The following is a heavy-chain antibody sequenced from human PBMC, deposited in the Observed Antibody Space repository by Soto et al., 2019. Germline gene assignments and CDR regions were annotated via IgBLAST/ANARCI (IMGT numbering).Heavy chain of an antibody. V-gene: IGHV3-7*01. D-gene: IGHD3-16*02. J-gene: IGHJ4*02. CDR2: IKQEGREK. CDR3: ARDYRDYVWKSYRPAGFGY. Sequence: PGGSLRLSCAASGFTFSSVWMSWVRQAPGKGLEWVASIKQEGREKWYGDSVRGRFTISRDNSKNMLFLQMNSLRVEDTAVYYCARDYRDYVWKSYRPAGFGYWGLGTLVTVSS. CDR1: GFTFSSVW.